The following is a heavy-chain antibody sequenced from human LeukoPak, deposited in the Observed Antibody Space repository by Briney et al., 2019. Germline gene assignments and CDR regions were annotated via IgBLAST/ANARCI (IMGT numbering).Heavy chain of an antibody. D-gene: IGHD5-18*01. CDR1: GFTFSTYW. CDR2: IKQDGSEK. Sequence: PGGSLRLSCAASGFTFSTYWMSWVRQAPGKGLEWVAKIKQDGSEKYYVDSVKGRFTISRDNAKNSLYLQMNSLRAEDTAVYYCAKGALRGYTYGYTPYYFDYWGHGTLVTVSS. J-gene: IGHJ4*01. V-gene: IGHV3-7*03. CDR3: AKGALRGYTYGYTPYYFDY.